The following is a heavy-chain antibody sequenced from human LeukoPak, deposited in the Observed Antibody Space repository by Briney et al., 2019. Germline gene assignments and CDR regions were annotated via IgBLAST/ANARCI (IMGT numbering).Heavy chain of an antibody. V-gene: IGHV4-59*01. J-gene: IGHJ6*03. CDR2: IYYSGST. CDR1: GGSISSYY. D-gene: IGHD2-8*01. Sequence: PSETLSLTCTVSGGSISSYYWSWIRQPPGKGLEWIGHIYYSGSTNYNPSLKSRVTISVDTSNNQFSLKLSSVTAGQTAVYYCARGVNGPRHYYYYYMDVWGKGTGVTVSS. CDR3: ARGVNGPRHYYYYYMDV.